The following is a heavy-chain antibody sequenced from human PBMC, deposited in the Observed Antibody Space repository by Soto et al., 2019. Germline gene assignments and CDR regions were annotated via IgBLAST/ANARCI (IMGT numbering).Heavy chain of an antibody. CDR3: VTCQGSGPFDF. Sequence: QVQLQESGPGLVQPSETLSLTCSVSGGSVSSGTSYWSWIRQPPGKGLEWLGYIHYTGRTDYNPSLKSRLTMSVDTSKNQLSRRLNSVTAADTAVYYCVTCQGSGPFDFWGPGILVTVSS. CDR2: IHYTGRT. V-gene: IGHV4-61*01. CDR1: GGSVSSGTSY. D-gene: IGHD2-2*01. J-gene: IGHJ4*02.